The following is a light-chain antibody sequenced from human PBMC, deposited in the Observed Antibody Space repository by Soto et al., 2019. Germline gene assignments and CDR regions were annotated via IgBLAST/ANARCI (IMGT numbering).Light chain of an antibody. CDR2: WAS. J-gene: IGKJ4*01. CDR3: QQYDRTPVA. CDR1: QSILLSSNNKNY. V-gene: IGKV4-1*01. Sequence: IVMTQSPDSLAVSLGERATINCKSSQSILLSSNNKNYLTWYQQKPGQPPKPLIYWASTRESGVPDRFSGSGSGTHSSLTISSLQAEDAAVYACQQYDRTPVAVGGGTKVEIK.